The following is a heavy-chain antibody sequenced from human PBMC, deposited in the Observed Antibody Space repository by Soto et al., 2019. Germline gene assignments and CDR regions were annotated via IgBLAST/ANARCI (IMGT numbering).Heavy chain of an antibody. D-gene: IGHD3-3*01. CDR1: GFTFDDYG. CDR3: ARAGRIYDFWSGYSYYYYGMDV. CDR2: INWNGGST. Sequence: GGSLRLSCAASGFTFDDYGMSWVRQAPGKGLEWVSGINWNGGSTGYADSVKGRFTISRDNAKNSLYLQMNSLRAEDTALYHCARAGRIYDFWSGYSYYYYGMDVWGQGTTVTVSS. J-gene: IGHJ6*02. V-gene: IGHV3-20*01.